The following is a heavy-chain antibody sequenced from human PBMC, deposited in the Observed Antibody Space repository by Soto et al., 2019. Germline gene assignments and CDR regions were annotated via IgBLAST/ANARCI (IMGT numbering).Heavy chain of an antibody. D-gene: IGHD2-2*01. Sequence: ASVKVSCKASGYTFTGYYMHWVRQAPGQGLEWMGWINPNSGGTNYAQKFQGWVTMTRDTSISTAYMELSRLRSDDTAVYYCARAYPRYCSSTSCYVNYMDVWGKGTTVTVSS. J-gene: IGHJ6*03. V-gene: IGHV1-2*04. CDR2: INPNSGGT. CDR3: ARAYPRYCSSTSCYVNYMDV. CDR1: GYTFTGYY.